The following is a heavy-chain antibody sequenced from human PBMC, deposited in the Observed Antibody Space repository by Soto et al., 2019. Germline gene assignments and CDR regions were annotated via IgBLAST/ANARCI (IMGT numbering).Heavy chain of an antibody. CDR2: INHSGST. CDR1: GGSFSGYY. CDR3: ASVDTAMAGFDY. D-gene: IGHD5-18*01. V-gene: IGHV4-34*01. Sequence: PSETLSLTCAVYGGSFSGYYWSWIRQPPGKGLEWIGEINHSGSTNYNPSLKSRVTISVDTSKNQFSLKLSSVTAADTAVYYCASVDTAMAGFDYWGQGTLVTVSS. J-gene: IGHJ4*02.